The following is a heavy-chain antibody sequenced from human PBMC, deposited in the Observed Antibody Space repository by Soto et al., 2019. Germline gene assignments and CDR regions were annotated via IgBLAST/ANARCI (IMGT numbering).Heavy chain of an antibody. CDR2: IKSKTDGGTT. CDR3: TTDTGAGYYYDSSGYPFDY. V-gene: IGHV3-15*01. CDR1: GFTFSNAW. Sequence: PGGSLRLSCAASGFTFSNAWMSWVRQAPGKGLEWVGRIKSKTDGGTTSYAAPVKGRFTIARDDSKNTLYLQMNSLQTEDTALYYCTTDTGAGYYYDSSGYPFDYWGQGTLVTVSS. J-gene: IGHJ4*02. D-gene: IGHD3-22*01.